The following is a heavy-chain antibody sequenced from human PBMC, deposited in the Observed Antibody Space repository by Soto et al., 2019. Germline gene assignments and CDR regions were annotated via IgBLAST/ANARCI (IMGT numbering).Heavy chain of an antibody. D-gene: IGHD5-18*01. Sequence: SETLSLTCTVSGGSISTYYWSWIRQPPGKGLEWIGYIHYSGTTKYSPSLESRVTISVDTSKNQFSLKLSSVTAADTAVYYCARDLADGYSPHYYFDYWGQGTQVTVSS. CDR1: GGSISTYY. CDR2: IHYSGTT. CDR3: ARDLADGYSPHYYFDY. V-gene: IGHV4-59*01. J-gene: IGHJ4*02.